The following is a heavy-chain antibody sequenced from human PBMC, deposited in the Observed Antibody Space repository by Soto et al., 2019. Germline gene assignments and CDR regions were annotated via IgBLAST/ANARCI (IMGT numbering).Heavy chain of an antibody. Sequence: EVQLVESGGGLVQPGGSLRLSCAASGFTFSSYSMNWVRQAPGKGLEWISYISTSSGTKHYADSVRGRFTVSRDSAESSLYLQLSSLRDEDTAVYYCARVGDYGYYFDYWGQGTRVTVSS. V-gene: IGHV3-48*02. D-gene: IGHD4-17*01. CDR2: ISTSSGTK. CDR1: GFTFSSYS. CDR3: ARVGDYGYYFDY. J-gene: IGHJ4*02.